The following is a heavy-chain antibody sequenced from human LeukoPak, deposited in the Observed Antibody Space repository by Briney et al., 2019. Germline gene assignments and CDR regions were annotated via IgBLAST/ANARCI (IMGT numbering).Heavy chain of an antibody. J-gene: IGHJ3*02. Sequence: ASVTVSCKASGGTFSSYAISWVRQAPGQGLEWMGGIIPIFGTANYAQKFQGRVTITADESTSTAYMELSSLRSEDTAVYYCARAGYYDSSGYYRSSLAFDIWGQGTMVTVSS. CDR2: IIPIFGTA. CDR1: GGTFSSYA. D-gene: IGHD3-22*01. V-gene: IGHV1-69*13. CDR3: ARAGYYDSSGYYRSSLAFDI.